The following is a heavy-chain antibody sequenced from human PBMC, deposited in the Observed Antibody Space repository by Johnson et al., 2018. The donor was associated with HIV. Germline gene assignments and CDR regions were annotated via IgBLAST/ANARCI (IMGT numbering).Heavy chain of an antibody. V-gene: IGHV3-30*18. CDR1: GFTFSSYA. Sequence: QVQLVESGGGVVQPGRSLRLSCAASGFTFSSYAMHWVRQAPGKGLEWVAVISYDGGDKYYADSVKGRFPIYRDNSKRTLYLQMNSLRPEDTAVYYCAKERRAPRAFDIWGQGTMVTVSS. J-gene: IGHJ3*02. CDR3: AKERRAPRAFDI. CDR2: ISYDGGDK.